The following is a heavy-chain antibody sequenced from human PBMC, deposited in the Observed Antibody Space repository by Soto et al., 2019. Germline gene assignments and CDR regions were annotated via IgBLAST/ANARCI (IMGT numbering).Heavy chain of an antibody. Sequence: ASVKVSCKASGGTFSSYAISWVRQAPGQGLEWMGGIIPIFGTANYAQKFQGRVTITADESTSTAYMELSSLRSEDTAVYYCARESRFSIAARGWFDPWGQGTLVTVSS. D-gene: IGHD6-6*01. J-gene: IGHJ5*02. CDR1: GGTFSSYA. V-gene: IGHV1-69*13. CDR2: IIPIFGTA. CDR3: ARESRFSIAARGWFDP.